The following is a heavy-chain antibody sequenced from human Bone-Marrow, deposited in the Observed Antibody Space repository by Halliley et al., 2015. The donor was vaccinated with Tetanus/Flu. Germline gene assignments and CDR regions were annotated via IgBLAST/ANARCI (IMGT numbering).Heavy chain of an antibody. J-gene: IGHJ3*02. Sequence: SLRLSCAASGFTFDDYAMHWVRQAPGRGLEWVSGISWSSGFIYYADSVKGRFTISRDNAKNSLSLQMKSLRAEDTALYYCTKELGWYGDHDAFDIWGQGTMVTAS. CDR3: TKELGWYGDHDAFDI. D-gene: IGHD6-19*01. V-gene: IGHV3-9*01. CDR2: ISWSSGFI. CDR1: GFTFDDYA.